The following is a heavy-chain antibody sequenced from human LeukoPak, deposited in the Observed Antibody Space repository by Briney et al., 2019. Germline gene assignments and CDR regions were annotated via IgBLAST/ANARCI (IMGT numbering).Heavy chain of an antibody. CDR2: INWNGGST. CDR1: GFTFDDYG. J-gene: IGHJ4*02. CDR3: TRGSSGWYGIDY. D-gene: IGHD6-19*01. Sequence: GGSLRLSCAASGFTFDDYGMSWVRQAPGKGLEWVSGINWNGGSTGYADSVKGRFTISRDNANNILYLQMNSLRAEDTAIYYCTRGSSGWYGIDYWGQGALVNVSS. V-gene: IGHV3-20*04.